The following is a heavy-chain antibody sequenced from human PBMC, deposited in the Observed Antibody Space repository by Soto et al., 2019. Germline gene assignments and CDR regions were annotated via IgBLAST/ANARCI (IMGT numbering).Heavy chain of an antibody. D-gene: IGHD6-13*01. V-gene: IGHV1-46*03. CDR1: GYTFTSYY. J-gene: IGHJ4*02. CDR2: INPSGGST. Sequence: ASVKVSCKASGYTFTSYYMHWVRQAPGQGLEWMGIINPSGGSTSYAQKFQGGVTMTRDTSTSTVYMELSSLRSEDTAVYYCARNGIAAAGPDYWGQGTLVTVSS. CDR3: ARNGIAAAGPDY.